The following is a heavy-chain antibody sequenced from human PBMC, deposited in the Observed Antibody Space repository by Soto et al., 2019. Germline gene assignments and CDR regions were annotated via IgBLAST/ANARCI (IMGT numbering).Heavy chain of an antibody. CDR3: ARDYYDFWSGYYQQVGYFDY. V-gene: IGHV1-18*01. CDR1: GYTFTSYG. Sequence: ASVKVSCKASGYTFTSYGISWVRQAPGQGLGWMGWISAYNGNTNYAQKLQGRVTMTTDTSTSSAYMELRSLRSDDTAVYYCARDYYDFWSGYYQQVGYFDYWGQGTLVTVSS. CDR2: ISAYNGNT. D-gene: IGHD3-3*01. J-gene: IGHJ4*02.